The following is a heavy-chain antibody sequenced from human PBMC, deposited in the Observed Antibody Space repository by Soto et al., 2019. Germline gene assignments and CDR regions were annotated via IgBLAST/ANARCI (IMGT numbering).Heavy chain of an antibody. D-gene: IGHD6-6*01. J-gene: IGHJ4*02. Sequence: GSLRLSCESSGFTFSNYWMHWVRQAPGKGLEWVSNINNDGYRTTYADSVRGRFTISRDNAKNTLYLQMDSLRAEDTALYHCVRVYSSWLVYWGQGTLVTVSS. CDR3: VRVYSSWLVY. V-gene: IGHV3-74*01. CDR1: GFTFSNYW. CDR2: INNDGYRT.